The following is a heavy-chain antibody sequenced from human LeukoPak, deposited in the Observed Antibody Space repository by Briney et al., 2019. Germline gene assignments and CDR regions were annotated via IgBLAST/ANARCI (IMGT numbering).Heavy chain of an antibody. CDR2: ISGSGDST. D-gene: IGHD6-19*01. CDR3: AKSIAVAEYYHYGMDV. V-gene: IGHV3-23*01. CDR1: GFTFNNYA. J-gene: IGHJ6*04. Sequence: AGGSLRLSCAASGFTFNNYAMSWVRQAPGKGLEWVSTISGSGDSTDYADSVKGRFTISRDNSKNTLYLQMNSLRAEDTAPYYCAKSIAVAEYYHYGMDVWGKGTTVTVSS.